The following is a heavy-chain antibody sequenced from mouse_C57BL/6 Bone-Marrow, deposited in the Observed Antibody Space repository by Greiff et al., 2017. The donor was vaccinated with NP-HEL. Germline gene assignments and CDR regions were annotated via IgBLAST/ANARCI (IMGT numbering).Heavy chain of an antibody. Sequence: LVESGAELVRPGASVKLSCKASGYTFTDYYINWVKQRPGQGLEWIARIYPGSGNTYYNEKFKGKATLTAEKSSSTAYMQLSSLTSEDSAVYFCARPFDYASFAYWGQGTLVTVSA. V-gene: IGHV1-76*01. J-gene: IGHJ3*01. CDR2: IYPGSGNT. D-gene: IGHD2-13*01. CDR3: ARPFDYASFAY. CDR1: GYTFTDYY.